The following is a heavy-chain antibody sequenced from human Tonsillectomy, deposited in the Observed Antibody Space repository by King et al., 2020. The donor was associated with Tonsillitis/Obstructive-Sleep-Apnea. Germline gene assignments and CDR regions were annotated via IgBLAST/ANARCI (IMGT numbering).Heavy chain of an antibody. CDR2: IHYSGST. J-gene: IGHJ6*02. V-gene: IGHV4-59*01. CDR1: GGSISSYY. Sequence: VQLQESGPGLVKPSETLSLTCTVSGGSISSYYWSWLRQPPGKGLEWNGYIHYSGSTNYNPSLKSRVTISVDTSKSQFSLKLSSVTAADTAVYYCARDPRGYDSSGYYYYYGMDVWGQGTTVTVSS. CDR3: ARDPRGYDSSGYYYYYGMDV. D-gene: IGHD3-22*01.